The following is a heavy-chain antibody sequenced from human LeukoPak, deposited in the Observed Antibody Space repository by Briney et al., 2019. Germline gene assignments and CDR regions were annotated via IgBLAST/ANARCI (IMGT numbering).Heavy chain of an antibody. CDR2: IYYSGST. CDR1: GGSISSSSYY. V-gene: IGHV4-39*01. D-gene: IGHD5-24*01. Sequence: SETLSLTCTVSGGSISSSSYYWGCIRQPPGKGLEWIGSIYYSGSTYYNPSLKSRVTISVDTSKNQFSLKLSSVTAADTAVYYCARGHKRWLQFRSWFDPWGQGTLVTVSS. J-gene: IGHJ5*02. CDR3: ARGHKRWLQFRSWFDP.